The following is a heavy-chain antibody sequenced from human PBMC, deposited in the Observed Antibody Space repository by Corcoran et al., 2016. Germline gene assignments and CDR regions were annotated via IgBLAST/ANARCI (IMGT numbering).Heavy chain of an antibody. CDR3: AKDRGTYCGGDCYPLGY. J-gene: IGHJ4*02. CDR2: ISYDGSNK. Sequence: QVQLVESGGGVVQPGRSLRLSCAASGFTFSSYGMHWVRQAPGKGLEWVAVISYDGSNKYYADSVKGRFTISRDNSKNTLYLQMNSLRAEETAVYYCAKDRGTYCGGDCYPLGYWGQGTLVTVSS. V-gene: IGHV3-30*18. CDR1: GFTFSSYG. D-gene: IGHD2-21*02.